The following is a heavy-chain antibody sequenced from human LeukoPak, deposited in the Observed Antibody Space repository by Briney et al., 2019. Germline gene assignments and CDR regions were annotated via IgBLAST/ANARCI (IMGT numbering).Heavy chain of an antibody. D-gene: IGHD6-19*01. V-gene: IGHV3-21*01. J-gene: IGHJ4*02. Sequence: TGGSLRLSCAASGFTFSSYSMNWVRQAPGKGLEWVSSISSSSSYIYYADSVKGRFTISRDNAKNSLYLQMNSLRAEDTAVYYCARHCSGWGSYLGYWGQGTLVTVSS. CDR3: ARHCSGWGSYLGY. CDR1: GFTFSSYS. CDR2: ISSSSSYI.